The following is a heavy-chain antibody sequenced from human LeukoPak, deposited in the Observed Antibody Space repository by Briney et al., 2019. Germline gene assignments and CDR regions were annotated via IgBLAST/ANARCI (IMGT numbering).Heavy chain of an antibody. CDR3: ATPPSIADAFDS. CDR2: VDPEDGET. CDR1: GYTSTDYY. J-gene: IGHJ3*02. Sequence: ASAKASCTVSGYTSTDYYMHSVPRAPGKPLEWMGLVDPEDGETISAAKFPARVIINAGRSTDTAYVELSSLRAEDTAVYYCATPPSIADAFDSWGQGTMVTVSS. D-gene: IGHD6-6*01. V-gene: IGHV1-69-2*01.